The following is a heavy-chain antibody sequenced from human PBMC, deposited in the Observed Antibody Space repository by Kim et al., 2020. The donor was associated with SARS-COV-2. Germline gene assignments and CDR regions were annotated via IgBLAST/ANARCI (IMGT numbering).Heavy chain of an antibody. CDR3: ARPVFDSSGYYYVY. D-gene: IGHD3-22*01. Sequence: SQKFQGRVTITRDTSASTAYMELSSLRSEDTAVYYCARPVFDSSGYYYVYWGQGTLVTVSS. J-gene: IGHJ4*02. V-gene: IGHV1-3*01.